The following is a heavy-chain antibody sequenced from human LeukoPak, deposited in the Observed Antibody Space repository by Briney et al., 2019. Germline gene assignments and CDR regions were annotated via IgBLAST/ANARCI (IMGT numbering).Heavy chain of an antibody. CDR1: GGTFSSYA. Sequence: SVKVSCKASGGTFSSYAISWVRQAPGQGLEWMGGIIPIFGTANYAQKFQGRVTITADESTSTAYMELSSLRSEDTAVYYCARDRRYCSSTSCYNFDYWGQGTLVTVSS. D-gene: IGHD2-2*01. CDR3: ARDRRYCSSTSCYNFDY. J-gene: IGHJ4*02. V-gene: IGHV1-69*13. CDR2: IIPIFGTA.